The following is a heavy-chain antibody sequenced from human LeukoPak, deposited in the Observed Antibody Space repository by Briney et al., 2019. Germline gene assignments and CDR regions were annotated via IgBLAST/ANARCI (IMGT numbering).Heavy chain of an antibody. CDR2: INFGDGNT. V-gene: IGHV3-23*01. J-gene: IGHJ4*02. CDR3: ASSGYGVHDY. CDR1: GFTFSQYA. D-gene: IGHD4-17*01. Sequence: GGSLRLSCAASGFTFSQYAMSWVRQAPGKGLEWISFINFGDGNTHCADSVKGRFTISRDSSKNTLYLQMNSLRAEDTAAYYCASSGYGVHDYWGQGTLVTVSS.